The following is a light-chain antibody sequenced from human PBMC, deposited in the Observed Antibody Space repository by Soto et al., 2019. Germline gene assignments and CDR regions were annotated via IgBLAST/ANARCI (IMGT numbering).Light chain of an antibody. CDR2: GAS. J-gene: IGKJ5*01. V-gene: IGKV3-20*01. CDR3: QQYGTSIT. CDR1: QSFSSSY. Sequence: EIVLTQSPGTLSLSPGERATLSCRASQSFSSSYLAWYQQKPGQAPRLLIYGASSRATGIPDRFSGSGSGTDFTLTINSLEPDDMAVYYCQQYGTSITFGQGTRLEI.